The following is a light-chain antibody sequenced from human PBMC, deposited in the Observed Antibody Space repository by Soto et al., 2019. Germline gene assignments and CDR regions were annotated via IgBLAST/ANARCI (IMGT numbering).Light chain of an antibody. V-gene: IGLV2-14*01. CDR1: TSDVGGYNY. J-gene: IGLJ1*01. CDR3: SSYTSSSTLV. CDR2: EVS. Sequence: QSVLTQPASVSGSPGQSITISCTGTTSDVGGYNYVSWYQQLPGKAPKLMIYEVSNRPSGVSNRFYGSKSGNTASLTISGLQAEDEADYYCSSYTSSSTLVFGTGTKVTVL.